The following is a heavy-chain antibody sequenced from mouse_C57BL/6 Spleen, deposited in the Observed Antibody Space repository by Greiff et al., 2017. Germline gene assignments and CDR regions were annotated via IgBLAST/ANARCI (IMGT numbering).Heavy chain of an antibody. CDR2: INPNNGGT. D-gene: IGHD1-1*01. CDR1: GYTFTDYY. J-gene: IGHJ4*01. V-gene: IGHV1-26*01. Sequence: EVQLQQSGPELVKPGASVKISCKASGYTFTDYYMNWVKQSHGKILEWIGDINPNNGGTSFNQKFKGKATLTVDKSSSTAYMELRSLTSEDSAVYYCARGPITTVVGAMDYWGQGTSVTVSS. CDR3: ARGPITTVVGAMDY.